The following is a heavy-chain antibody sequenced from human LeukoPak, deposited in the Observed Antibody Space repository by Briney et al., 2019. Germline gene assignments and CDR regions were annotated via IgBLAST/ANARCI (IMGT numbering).Heavy chain of an antibody. CDR2: ISSSSSYI. CDR1: GFTFSSYS. J-gene: IGHJ5*02. Sequence: PGGSLRLSCAASGFTFSSYSMNWVRQAPGKGLEWVSSISSSSSYIYYADSVKGRFTISRDNAKNSLYLQMNSLRAEDTAVYYCAEDARGSSSWWRPPPGLDWFDPWGQGTLVTVSS. D-gene: IGHD6-13*01. V-gene: IGHV3-21*01. CDR3: AEDARGSSSWWRPPPGLDWFDP.